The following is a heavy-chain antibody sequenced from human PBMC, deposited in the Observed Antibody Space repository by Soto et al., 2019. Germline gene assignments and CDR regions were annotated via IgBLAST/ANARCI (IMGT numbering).Heavy chain of an antibody. J-gene: IGHJ4*02. CDR3: TIQPKEWDSNPVMDY. Sequence: EVQLVESGGGLVQPGGSLKLSCAASGFTFSGSAMHWVRQASGKGLEWVGRIRSKANSYATAYAASVKGRFTISRDDSKNTAYLQMNSLKTEDTAVYYCTIQPKEWDSNPVMDYWGQGALVTVSS. CDR2: IRSKANSYAT. D-gene: IGHD1-26*01. V-gene: IGHV3-73*02. CDR1: GFTFSGSA.